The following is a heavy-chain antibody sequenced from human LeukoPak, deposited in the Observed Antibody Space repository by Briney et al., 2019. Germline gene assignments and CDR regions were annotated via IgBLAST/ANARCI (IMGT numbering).Heavy chain of an antibody. CDR2: IYYSGST. CDR3: AGREVVTAIRDAFDI. J-gene: IGHJ3*02. CDR1: GGSISSYY. V-gene: IGHV4-59*01. D-gene: IGHD2-21*02. Sequence: SETLSLTCTVSGGSISSYYWSWIRQPPGKGLEWIGYIYYSGSTNYNPSLKSRVTISVDTSKNQFSLKLSSMTAADTAVYYCAGREVVTAIRDAFDIWGQGTMVTVSS.